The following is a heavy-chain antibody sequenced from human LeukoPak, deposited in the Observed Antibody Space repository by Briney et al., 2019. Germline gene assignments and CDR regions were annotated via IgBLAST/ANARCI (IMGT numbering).Heavy chain of an antibody. V-gene: IGHV4-59*12. Sequence: KTSETLSLTCTVSGGSISSYYWSWIRQPPGKGLEWIGYIYYSGSTNYNPSLKSRVTISVDTSKNQFSLKLSSVTAADTAVYYCARGYDSSGYYSREYYYGMDVWGQGTTVTVSS. CDR3: ARGYDSSGYYSREYYYGMDV. CDR1: GGSISSYY. D-gene: IGHD3-22*01. CDR2: IYYSGST. J-gene: IGHJ6*02.